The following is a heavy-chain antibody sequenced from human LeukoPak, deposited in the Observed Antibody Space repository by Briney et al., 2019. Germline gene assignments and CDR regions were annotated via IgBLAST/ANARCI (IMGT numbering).Heavy chain of an antibody. CDR3: ARLGRRARGFDY. CDR1: GGSISSSSYY. V-gene: IGHV4-39*01. CDR2: TYYSGST. Sequence: SQTLSLTCTVSGGSISSSSYYWGWIRQPPGKGLEWIGSTYYSGSTYYNPSLKSRVTISVDTSKNQFSLKLSSVTAADTAVYYCARLGRRARGFDYWGQGTLVTVSS. D-gene: IGHD6-25*01. J-gene: IGHJ4*02.